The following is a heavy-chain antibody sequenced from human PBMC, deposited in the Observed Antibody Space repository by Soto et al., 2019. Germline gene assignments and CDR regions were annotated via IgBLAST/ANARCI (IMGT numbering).Heavy chain of an antibody. V-gene: IGHV1-18*01. CDR1: GYTFTDDG. CDR3: ARDLAGTTGGMDV. D-gene: IGHD1-7*01. CDR2: VSTFHGDT. J-gene: IGHJ6*02. Sequence: QPQLVQSGGEVRKPGASVKVSCKASGYTFTDDGISWVRQAPGQGLEWMGWVSTFHGDTNSAQKLRDRLTLTTDASTTTAYLELRSLKSADTAVYYCARDLAGTTGGMDVWGQGTTVYVSS.